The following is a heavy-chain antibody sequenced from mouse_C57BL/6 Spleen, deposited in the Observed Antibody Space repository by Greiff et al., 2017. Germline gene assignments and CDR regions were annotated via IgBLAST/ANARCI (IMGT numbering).Heavy chain of an antibody. V-gene: IGHV1-82*01. Sequence: VKLVESGPELVKPGASVKISCKASGYAFSSSWMNWVKQRPGTGLEWIGRIYPGDGDTNYNGKFKGKATLTADKSSSTAYMQLSSLTSEDSAVYFCAREHDGYYLAWFAYWGQGTLVTVSA. CDR1: GYAFSSSW. J-gene: IGHJ3*01. CDR2: IYPGDGDT. D-gene: IGHD2-3*01. CDR3: AREHDGYYLAWFAY.